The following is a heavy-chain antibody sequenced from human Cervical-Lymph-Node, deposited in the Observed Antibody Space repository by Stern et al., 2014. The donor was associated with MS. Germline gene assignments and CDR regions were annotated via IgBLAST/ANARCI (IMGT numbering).Heavy chain of an antibody. D-gene: IGHD2/OR15-2a*01. CDR2: ISYDGSKE. CDR1: GFTFSSYG. CDR3: ARPRRPYFFRGNHHYYGMDV. Sequence: VQLVESGGGVVQPGRSLRLSCAASGFTFSSYGMHWVRQAPGKGLEWVTLISYDGSKEYYADSVKGRFTISRDNSKNTVYLQMNSLRPEDTAVYYCARPRRPYFFRGNHHYYGMDVWGQGTRVSVSS. J-gene: IGHJ6*02. V-gene: IGHV3-30*03.